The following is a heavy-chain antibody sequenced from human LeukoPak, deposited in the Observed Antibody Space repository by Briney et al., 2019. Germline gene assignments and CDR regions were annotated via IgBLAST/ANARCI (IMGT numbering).Heavy chain of an antibody. D-gene: IGHD3-22*01. Sequence: PGGSLRLSCAASGFTFSDYYMSWIRQAPGKGLEWVSYISSSGSTIYYADSVKGRFTISRDNAKNSLYLQMNSLRAEDTAVYYCANSRDYYDSSGYPPGHDAFDIWGQGTMVSVSS. CDR3: ANSRDYYDSSGYPPGHDAFDI. CDR1: GFTFSDYY. J-gene: IGHJ3*02. V-gene: IGHV3-11*01. CDR2: ISSSGSTI.